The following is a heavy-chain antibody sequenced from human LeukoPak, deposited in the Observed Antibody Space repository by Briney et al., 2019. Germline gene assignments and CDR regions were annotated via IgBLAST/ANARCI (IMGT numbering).Heavy chain of an antibody. D-gene: IGHD3-3*01. J-gene: IGHJ5*02. V-gene: IGHV3-7*01. CDR3: AGWKYYDFWSGGKNAQNSFDP. CDR1: GFTFSSYS. Sequence: GGSLRLSCAASGFTFSSYSMNWVRQAPGKGLEGVANIRQDGSKKSYVKSVNGRITLARDNANNSLYMQMNNLGAEDTGVYYCAGWKYYDFWSGGKNAQNSFDPWGQGTLVTVSS. CDR2: IRQDGSKK.